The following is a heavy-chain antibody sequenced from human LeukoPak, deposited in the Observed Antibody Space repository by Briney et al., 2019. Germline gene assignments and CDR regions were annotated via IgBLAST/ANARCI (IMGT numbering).Heavy chain of an antibody. CDR1: GGNFRSNW. V-gene: IGHV3-7*01. CDR3: ARGGAGYYFDS. D-gene: IGHD6-19*01. J-gene: IGHJ4*02. CDR2: LNEDGSEK. Sequence: PGGSLRLSCAASGGNFRSNWRSWIRQPPGKGLEWVANLNEDGSEKYYVDSLKGLFTITRDNDDNLMYMHMTSLRAEDTAVYYCARGGAGYYFDSWGQGTLLTVSS.